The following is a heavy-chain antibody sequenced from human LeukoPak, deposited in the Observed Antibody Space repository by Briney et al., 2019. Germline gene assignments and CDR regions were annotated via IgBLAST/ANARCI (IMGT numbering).Heavy chain of an antibody. V-gene: IGHV3-48*03. D-gene: IGHD1-26*01. CDR1: GFTFSSYE. CDR2: ISSSGSTI. Sequence: PGGSLRLSCAASGFTFSSYEMNWVRQAPGKGLEWVSYISSSGSTIYYADSVKGRFTISRDNAKNSLYLQMNSLRAEDTAVYYCARGSTWAGDYYYYMDVWGKGTTVTISS. J-gene: IGHJ6*03. CDR3: ARGSTWAGDYYYYMDV.